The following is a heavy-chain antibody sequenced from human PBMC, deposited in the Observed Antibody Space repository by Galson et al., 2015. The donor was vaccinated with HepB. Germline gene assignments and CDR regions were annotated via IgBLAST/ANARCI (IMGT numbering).Heavy chain of an antibody. CDR1: GGSISSSSYY. J-gene: IGHJ3*02. V-gene: IGHV4-39*01. CDR2: IYYSGST. D-gene: IGHD2-2*01. CDR3: ARYARGYCSSTSCIDAFDI. Sequence: ETLSLTCTVSGGSISSSSYYWGWIRQPPGQGLEWIGSIYYSGSTYYNPSLKSRVTISVDTSKNQFSLKLSSVTAADTAVYYCARYARGYCSSTSCIDAFDIWGQGTMVTVSS.